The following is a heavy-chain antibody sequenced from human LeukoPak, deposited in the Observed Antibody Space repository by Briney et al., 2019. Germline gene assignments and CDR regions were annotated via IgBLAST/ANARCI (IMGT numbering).Heavy chain of an antibody. CDR1: GYTFTSCY. D-gene: IGHD6-13*01. CDR2: INPSGGST. V-gene: IGHV1-46*01. Sequence: GASVKVSCKASGYTFTSCYMHWVRQAPGQGLEWMGIINPSGGSTSYAQKFQGRVTMTRDMSTSTVYMELSSLRSEDTAVYYCARAARNGYYLSSSWTQYNWFDPWGQGTLVTVSS. J-gene: IGHJ5*02. CDR3: ARAARNGYYLSSSWTQYNWFDP.